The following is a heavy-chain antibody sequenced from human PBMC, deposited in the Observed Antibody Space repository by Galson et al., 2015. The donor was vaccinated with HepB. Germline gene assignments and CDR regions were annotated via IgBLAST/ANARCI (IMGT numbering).Heavy chain of an antibody. CDR3: ARYQTRYSSSWYRGAFDI. V-gene: IGHV1-69*13. J-gene: IGHJ3*02. CDR2: IIPIFGTA. D-gene: IGHD6-13*01. Sequence: SVKVSCKAPGGTFSSYAISWVRQAPGQGLEWMGGIIPIFGTANYAQKFQGRVTITADESTSTAYMELSSLRSEDTAVYYCARYQTRYSSSWYRGAFDIWGQGTMVTVSS. CDR1: GGTFSSYA.